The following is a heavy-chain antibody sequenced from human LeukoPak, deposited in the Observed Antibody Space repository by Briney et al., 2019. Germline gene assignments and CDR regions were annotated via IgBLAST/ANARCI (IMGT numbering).Heavy chain of an antibody. D-gene: IGHD3-10*01. CDR2: INHSGST. Sequence: SETLSLTCAVYGGSFSGYYWSWIRQPPGKGLEWIGEINHSGSTNYNPSLKSRVTISVDTSKNQFSLKLSSVTAADTAVYYCARVGTTMVRGVIIWFDPWGQGTLVTVSS. CDR3: ARVGTTMVRGVIIWFDP. J-gene: IGHJ5*02. V-gene: IGHV4-34*01. CDR1: GGSFSGYY.